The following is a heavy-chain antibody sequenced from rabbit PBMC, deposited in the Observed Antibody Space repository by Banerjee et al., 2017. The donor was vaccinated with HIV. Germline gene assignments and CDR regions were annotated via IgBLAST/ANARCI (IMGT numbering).Heavy chain of an antibody. CDR3: ARGDTGTYVGYGL. CDR1: GFSFSSSYY. V-gene: IGHV1S40*01. CDR2: INTGSGSA. Sequence: QQLEESGGDLVKPGASLTLTCTASGFSFSSSYYMCWVRQAPGKGLEWIGCINTGSGSAYYASWVISRFTISKTSSTTVTLQMTSLTAADTATYFCARGDTGTYVGYGLWGPGTLVTVS. J-gene: IGHJ4*01. D-gene: IGHD7-1*01.